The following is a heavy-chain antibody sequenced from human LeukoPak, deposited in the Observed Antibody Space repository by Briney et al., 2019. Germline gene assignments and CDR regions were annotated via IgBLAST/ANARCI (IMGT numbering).Heavy chain of an antibody. D-gene: IGHD2-8*01. Sequence: GGSLRLSCAASGFTFNNFAMHWVRQAPGKGLEWVAVISYDGRNKYYADSVKGRFTISRDNSKNTLYLQMNSLRLEDTAVYYCARAGIVLMVTKPRIFDYWGQGTLVTVSS. CDR2: ISYDGRNK. CDR1: GFTFNNFA. V-gene: IGHV3-30*04. CDR3: ARAGIVLMVTKPRIFDY. J-gene: IGHJ4*02.